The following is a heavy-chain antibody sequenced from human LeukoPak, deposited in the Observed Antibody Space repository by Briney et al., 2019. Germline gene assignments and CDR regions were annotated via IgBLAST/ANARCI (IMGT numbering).Heavy chain of an antibody. Sequence: ASVKVSCKVSGYTLTELSMHWVRQAPGQGLEWMGWINPNSGGTNYAQKFQGRVTMTRDTSISTAYMELSRLRSDDTAVYYCARDHWYYYDSSGYTTEIVRGINDYWGQGTLVTVSS. CDR1: GYTLTELS. J-gene: IGHJ4*02. CDR2: INPNSGGT. V-gene: IGHV1-2*02. CDR3: ARDHWYYYDSSGYTTEIVRGINDY. D-gene: IGHD3-22*01.